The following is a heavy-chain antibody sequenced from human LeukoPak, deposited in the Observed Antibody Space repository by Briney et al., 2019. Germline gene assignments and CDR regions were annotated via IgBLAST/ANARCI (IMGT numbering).Heavy chain of an antibody. D-gene: IGHD2-2*01. CDR2: IKSKSDGGTT. Sequence: GGSLRLSCAASGFTFSSYGMHWVRQAPGKGLEWVGRIKSKSDGGTTDYAAPVKGRFTISRDDSKNTLYLQMNSLKTEDTAMYYCTTQSSTSYYAFDIWGQGTMVTVSS. CDR3: TTQSSTSYYAFDI. CDR1: GFTFSSYG. V-gene: IGHV3-15*01. J-gene: IGHJ3*02.